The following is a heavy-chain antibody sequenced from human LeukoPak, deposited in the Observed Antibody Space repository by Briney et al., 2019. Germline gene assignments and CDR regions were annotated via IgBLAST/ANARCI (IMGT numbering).Heavy chain of an antibody. CDR1: GSTFSSYL. V-gene: IGHV3-30*04. CDR2: ISYDGSNK. J-gene: IGHJ3*02. D-gene: IGHD2-15*01. CDR3: ARERGLADAFDI. Sequence: GGPLRLSCAAPGSTFSSYLMNGVRWAPAKGLGWVEVISYDGSNKYYADSVKGRFTVSRDNSKNTLYLQMNSLRAEDTAVYYCARERGLADAFDIWGQGTMVTVSS.